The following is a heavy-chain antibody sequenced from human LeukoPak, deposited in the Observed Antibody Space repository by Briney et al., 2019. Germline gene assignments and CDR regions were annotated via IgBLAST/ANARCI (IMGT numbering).Heavy chain of an antibody. V-gene: IGHV1-69*04. CDR3: ATVSGTVTRDAFDI. Sequence: GASVKVSCKASGGTFSSYAISWVRQAPGQGLEWMGRIIPVVDEGHYSQNFQGRVAITADKSTSAAYMELSSLRSEDAAVYYCATVSGTVTRDAFDIWGQGTMVTVSS. CDR2: IIPVVDEG. D-gene: IGHD4-17*01. CDR1: GGTFSSYA. J-gene: IGHJ3*02.